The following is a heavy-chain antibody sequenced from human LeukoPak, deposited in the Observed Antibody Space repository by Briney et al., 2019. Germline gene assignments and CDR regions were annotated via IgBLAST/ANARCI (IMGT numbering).Heavy chain of an antibody. CDR3: ARCGSGGSCYSG. D-gene: IGHD2-15*01. J-gene: IGHJ4*02. CDR1: GYTFTASY. CDR2: ININSGGT. Sequence: ASVKVSCKASGYTFTASYTHWVRQAPGQGLEWMGWININSGGTNYAQRFQGRVTMTRDTSISTAYMEVSSLRSDDTAVYYCARCGSGGSCYSGWGQGTLVTVSS. V-gene: IGHV1-2*02.